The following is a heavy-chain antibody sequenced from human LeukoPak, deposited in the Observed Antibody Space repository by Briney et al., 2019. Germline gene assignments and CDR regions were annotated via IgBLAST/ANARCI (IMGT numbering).Heavy chain of an antibody. Sequence: GSLRLSCAASGFTFSSYGVHWVRQASGKGLEWVAFIRYDGSNKYYADSVKGRFTISRDNSKNTLYLQMNSLRAEDTAVYYCAKDSHVVVPAAMDYWGQGTLVTVSS. D-gene: IGHD2-2*01. J-gene: IGHJ4*02. CDR2: IRYDGSNK. CDR1: GFTFSSYG. V-gene: IGHV3-30*02. CDR3: AKDSHVVVPAAMDY.